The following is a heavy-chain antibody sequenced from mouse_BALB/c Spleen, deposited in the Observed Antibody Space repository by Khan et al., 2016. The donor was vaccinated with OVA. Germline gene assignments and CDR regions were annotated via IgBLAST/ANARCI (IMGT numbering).Heavy chain of an antibody. V-gene: IGHV1-20*02. CDR1: GYSFTGYF. Sequence: VQLQQPGPELVKPGASVKISCKASGYSFTGYFMNWVMQSHGKSLEWFGRINPHIGETFYNQKFKGKATLTVDESSSTAHMELRSLASEDSAVYYCARIYGSEFDYGGQGTTLTGSS. D-gene: IGHD1-1*01. CDR3: ARIYGSEFDY. J-gene: IGHJ2*01. CDR2: INPHIGET.